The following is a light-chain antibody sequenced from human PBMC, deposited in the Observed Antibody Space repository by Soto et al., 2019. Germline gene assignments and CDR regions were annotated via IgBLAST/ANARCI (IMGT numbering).Light chain of an antibody. CDR1: SSDIGGYNY. CDR2: DVS. Sequence: QSVLTQPASVSGSPGQSITISCTGTSSDIGGYNYVSWYQQHPGKAPKLMIYDVSDRPSGVSNRFSGSKSGNTASLTISGLQAEDEADYYCGSYASSNTVVFGGGTQLTVL. V-gene: IGLV2-14*03. J-gene: IGLJ2*01. CDR3: GSYASSNTVV.